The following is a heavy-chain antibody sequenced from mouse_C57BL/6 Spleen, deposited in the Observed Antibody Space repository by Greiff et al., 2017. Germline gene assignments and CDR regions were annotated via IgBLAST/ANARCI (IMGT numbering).Heavy chain of an antibody. CDR2: INPSNGGT. D-gene: IGHD1-1*01. Sequence: QVQLQQPGPELVKPGASVKLSCKASGYTFTSYWMHWVKQRPGQGLEWIGNINPSNGGTNYNEKFKSKATLTEDKSSSTAYMQLSSLTSEDSAVYYCARDGSSYVLFAYWGQGTLVTVSA. V-gene: IGHV1-53*01. J-gene: IGHJ3*01. CDR3: ARDGSSYVLFAY. CDR1: GYTFTSYW.